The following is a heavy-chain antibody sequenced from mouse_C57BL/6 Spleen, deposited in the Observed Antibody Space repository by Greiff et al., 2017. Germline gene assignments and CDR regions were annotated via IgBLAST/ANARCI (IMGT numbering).Heavy chain of an antibody. CDR3: ASPYYYGSRDWYFDV. V-gene: IGHV1-81*01. D-gene: IGHD1-1*01. CDR2: IYPRSGNT. J-gene: IGHJ1*03. Sequence: QVQLQQSGAELARPGASVTLSCKASGYTFTSYGISWVKQRTGQGLEWIGEIYPRSGNTYYNEKFKGKATLTADKSSSTAYMELRSRTSEDSAVYFWASPYYYGSRDWYFDVWGTGTTVTVAS. CDR1: GYTFTSYG.